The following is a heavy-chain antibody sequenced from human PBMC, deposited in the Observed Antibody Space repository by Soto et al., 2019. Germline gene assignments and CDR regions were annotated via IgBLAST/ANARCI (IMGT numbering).Heavy chain of an antibody. J-gene: IGHJ4*02. D-gene: IGHD5-12*01. CDR3: ALDGGYERYFDY. Sequence: GGSLRLSCAASGFTFSSYAMSWVRRAPGKGLEWVSAISGSGGSTYYADSVKGRFTISRDNSKNTLYLQMNSLRAEDTAVYYCALDGGYERYFDYWGQGTLVTVSS. CDR1: GFTFSSYA. CDR2: ISGSGGST. V-gene: IGHV3-23*01.